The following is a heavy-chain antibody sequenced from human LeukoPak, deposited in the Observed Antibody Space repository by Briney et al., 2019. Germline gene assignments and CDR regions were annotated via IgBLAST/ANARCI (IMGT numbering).Heavy chain of an antibody. D-gene: IGHD4-17*01. J-gene: IGHJ6*04. CDR3: ARDKPAVTTSYYYGRDV. V-gene: IGHV1-18*04. Sequence: ASVKVSCKASGYTFTSYGISWVRQAPGQGLEWMGWISAYNGNTNHAQKLQGRVTMTTDTSTSTAYMELRSLRSDDTAVYYCARDKPAVTTSYYYGRDVWGKGPPVTVSS. CDR1: GYTFTSYG. CDR2: ISAYNGNT.